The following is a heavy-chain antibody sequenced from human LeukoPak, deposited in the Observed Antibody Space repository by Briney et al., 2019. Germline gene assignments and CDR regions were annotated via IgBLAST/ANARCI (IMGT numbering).Heavy chain of an antibody. D-gene: IGHD5-18*01. J-gene: IGHJ4*02. V-gene: IGHV4-39*01. CDR1: GGSISSSSYY. Sequence: SETLSLTCTVSGGSISSSSYYWGWIRQPPGKGLEWIGSIYYSGSTYYNPSLKSRVTISVDTSKNQFSLKLSSVTAADTAVYYRARQDMPWIQLRVGYYFDYWGQGTLVTVSS. CDR3: ARQDMPWIQLRVGYYFDY. CDR2: IYYSGST.